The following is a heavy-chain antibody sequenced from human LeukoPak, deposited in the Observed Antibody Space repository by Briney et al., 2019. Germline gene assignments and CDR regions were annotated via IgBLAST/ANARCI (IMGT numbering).Heavy chain of an antibody. Sequence: GRSLRLSCAASGFTFSSYGMHWVRQAPGKGLEWVAVISYDGSNKYYADSVKGRFTISRDNSKNTLYLQMNSLRAEDTAVYYCARHQSGTNWFDPWGQGTLVTVSS. CDR2: ISYDGSNK. D-gene: IGHD1-7*01. CDR1: GFTFSSYG. CDR3: ARHQSGTNWFDP. V-gene: IGHV3-30*03. J-gene: IGHJ5*02.